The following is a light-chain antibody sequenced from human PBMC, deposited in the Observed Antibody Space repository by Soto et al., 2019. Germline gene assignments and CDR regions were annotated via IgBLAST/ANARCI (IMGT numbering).Light chain of an antibody. CDR3: QQYGSGPPEKT. J-gene: IGKJ1*01. CDR1: QSVSSSF. Sequence: EIVLTQSPGTLSLSPGERATLSCRASQSVSSSFLAWYQQKPGQAPRLLIYGASSRATGIPDRFSGSGSGTDFTLTISRLEPEGFGVYYCQQYGSGPPEKTFGQGTKVEIK. V-gene: IGKV3-20*01. CDR2: GAS.